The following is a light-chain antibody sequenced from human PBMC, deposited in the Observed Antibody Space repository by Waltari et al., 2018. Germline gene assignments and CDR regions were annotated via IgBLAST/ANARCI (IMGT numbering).Light chain of an antibody. J-gene: IGLJ2*01. CDR3: QAWDSSTEV. V-gene: IGLV3-1*01. Sequence: SYEVTQPPSVSVSPGQTATITCSGERSEDTYTSWYQQKPGQSPVLVIYQDTKRPSGIPERFSGSNSGNSATLTISGTQAMDEADYYCQAWDSSTEVFGGGTRLTVL. CDR1: RSEDTY. CDR2: QDT.